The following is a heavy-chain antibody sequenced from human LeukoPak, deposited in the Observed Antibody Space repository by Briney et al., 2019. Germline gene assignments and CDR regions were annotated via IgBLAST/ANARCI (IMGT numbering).Heavy chain of an antibody. CDR1: GFTFNGNA. J-gene: IGHJ4*02. V-gene: IGHV3-30*03. CDR2: ISHDGSGK. D-gene: IGHD3-16*01. CDR3: ARGGTYARESDY. Sequence: GGSLRLSCAASGFTFNGNAMQWVRQAPGKGLDWVAHISHDGSGKYYRDSVKGRFTISRDDSKNTLYLQLNSLRAEDTAVYYCARGGTYARESDYWGQGTLVTVSS.